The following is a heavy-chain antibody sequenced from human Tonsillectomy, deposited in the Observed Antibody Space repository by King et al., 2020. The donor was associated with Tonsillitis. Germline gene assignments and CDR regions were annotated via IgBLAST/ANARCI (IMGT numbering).Heavy chain of an antibody. CDR1: GFTFGDYT. V-gene: IGHV3-49*03. Sequence: VQLVESGGGLVQPGRSLRLSCTASGFTFGDYTMSWFRQAPGMGLEWVGFIRSKAYGGTTEYAASVKGRFSISRDDSKSIAYLQMNSLKTEDTGVYYCTRGPYDISGYFDCWGQGTLVTVSS. CDR3: TRGPYDISGYFDC. D-gene: IGHD3-22*01. CDR2: IRSKAYGGTT. J-gene: IGHJ4*02.